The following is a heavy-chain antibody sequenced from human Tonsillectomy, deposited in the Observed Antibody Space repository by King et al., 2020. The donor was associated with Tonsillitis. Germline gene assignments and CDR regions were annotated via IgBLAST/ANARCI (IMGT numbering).Heavy chain of an antibody. J-gene: IGHJ4*02. V-gene: IGHV4-30-4*07. CDR2: IYHSGST. D-gene: IGHD2-15*01. CDR1: GGFIRSGGYS. Sequence: VQLQESGPGLVKPSQTLSLNCAVSGGFIRSGGYSWNWIRQPQGKGLEWIVYIYHSGSTHYNSSFKTRVTISVDTSKNQFALKLTSLTAADTAVYYCARSGGISLPFDYWGQGSLVTVSS. CDR3: ARSGGISLPFDY.